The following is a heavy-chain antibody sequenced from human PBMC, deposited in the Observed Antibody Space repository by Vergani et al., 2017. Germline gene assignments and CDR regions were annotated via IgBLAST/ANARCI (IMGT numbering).Heavy chain of an antibody. CDR3: ARAARAYGDYRGKKNAFDI. J-gene: IGHJ3*02. V-gene: IGHV4-34*01. CDR2: INHSGST. CDR1: GGSMSGYY. D-gene: IGHD4-17*01. Sequence: QVRLQESGPGLVKPSETLSLTCSVSGGSMSGYYWSWIRQPPGKGLEWIGEINHSGSTNYNPSLKSRVTISVDTSKNQFSLKLSSVTAADTAVYYCARAARAYGDYRGKKNAFDIWGQGTMVTVSS.